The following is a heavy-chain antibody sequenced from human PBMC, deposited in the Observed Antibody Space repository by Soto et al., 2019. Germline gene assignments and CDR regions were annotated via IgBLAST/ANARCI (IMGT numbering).Heavy chain of an antibody. V-gene: IGHV4-31*03. D-gene: IGHD2-8*02. CDR3: AREKITGLFDY. CDR2: IYYSGST. J-gene: IGHJ4*02. CDR1: GGSISSGGYY. Sequence: SETLSLTCTVYGGSISSGGYYWSWIRQHPGKGLEWIGYIYYSGSTYYNPSLKSRVTISVDTSKNQFSLKLTSVTAADTAVYYCAREKITGLFDYWGQGTLVTVSS.